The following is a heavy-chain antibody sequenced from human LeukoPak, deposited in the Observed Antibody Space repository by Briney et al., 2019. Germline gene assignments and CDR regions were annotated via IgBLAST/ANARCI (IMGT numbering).Heavy chain of an antibody. CDR3: ATRLGEFSSRDAFNI. CDR2: FSPGDGET. J-gene: IGHJ3*02. V-gene: IGHV1-24*01. Sequence: ASVKVSCKVSGYSLTKLSMHWVRQAPGKGLEWVGGFSPGDGETIYAQRFQGRVTMTEATSTDTAYMELRSLTYEDTAVYYCATRLGEFSSRDAFNIWGQGTMVTVSS. D-gene: IGHD3-16*02. CDR1: GYSLTKLS.